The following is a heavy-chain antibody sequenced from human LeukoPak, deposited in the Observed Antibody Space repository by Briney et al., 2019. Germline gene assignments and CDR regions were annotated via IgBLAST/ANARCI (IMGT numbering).Heavy chain of an antibody. CDR1: RFTFSSYS. CDR3: AGDRAPIHYYDSSGYDP. Sequence: TGRCLSLSRAASRFTFSSYSMNGVRQAPGKGLEWVSSISSSSSYIYYADSVKDRFTISRDNAKNSLYLQMHSLGAEDTAVYYCAGDRAPIHYYDSSGYDPWGQGTLVTVSS. J-gene: IGHJ5*02. V-gene: IGHV3-21*01. D-gene: IGHD3-22*01. CDR2: ISSSSSYI.